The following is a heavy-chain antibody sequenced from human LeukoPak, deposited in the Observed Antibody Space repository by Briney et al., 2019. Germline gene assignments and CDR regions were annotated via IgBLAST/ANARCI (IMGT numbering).Heavy chain of an antibody. CDR2: IYYSGSI. V-gene: IGHV4-28*05. CDR3: ARALRPTTVVTPLFDY. CDR1: GYSISSSNW. J-gene: IGHJ4*02. D-gene: IGHD4-23*01. Sequence: PSETLSLTCAVSGYSISSSNWWGWIRQPPGKGLEWIGYIYYSGSIYYNPSLKSRVTISVDTSKNQFSLKLSSVTAADTAVYYCARALRPTTVVTPLFDYWGQGTLVTVSS.